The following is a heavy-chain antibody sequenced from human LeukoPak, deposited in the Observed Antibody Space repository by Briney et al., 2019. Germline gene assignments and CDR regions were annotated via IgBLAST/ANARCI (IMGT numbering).Heavy chain of an antibody. V-gene: IGHV3-15*07. CDR3: AKGFGSYDSSDFDS. CDR2: IRSRTDGGTT. J-gene: IGHJ4*02. D-gene: IGHD3-22*01. CDR1: GFTFTYVW. Sequence: GGSLRLSCAASGFTFTYVWVNWVRQAPGKGLEWVGRIRSRTDGGTTDYAAPVKGRFTISRDDSKKTLYLQMNILKTEDTAVYYCAKGFGSYDSSDFDSWGQGTLVTVSS.